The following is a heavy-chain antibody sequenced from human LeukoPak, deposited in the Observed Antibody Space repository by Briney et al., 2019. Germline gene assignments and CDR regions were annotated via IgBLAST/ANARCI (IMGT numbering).Heavy chain of an antibody. CDR2: IYYSGST. Sequence: SETLSLTCTVSGGSISSYYLSWVRQAPGKGLEWIGYIYYSGSTNYNPSLKSRVTISVDTSKDQFYLNLSYVTAADTAVYYCARHRVVDTGYDFWSGYFNYYYGMDVWGQGTTVTVSS. V-gene: IGHV4-59*08. J-gene: IGHJ6*02. D-gene: IGHD3-3*01. CDR3: ARHRVVDTGYDFWSGYFNYYYGMDV. CDR1: GGSISSYY.